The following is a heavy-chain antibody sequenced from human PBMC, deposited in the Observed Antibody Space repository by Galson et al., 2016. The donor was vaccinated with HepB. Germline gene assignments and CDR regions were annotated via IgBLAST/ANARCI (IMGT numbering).Heavy chain of an antibody. CDR1: GFLFNSYG. D-gene: IGHD1-26*01. J-gene: IGHJ4*02. CDR2: ISSSSTFI. Sequence: SLRLSCAASGFLFNSYGIHWVRQAPTKGLEWVSFISSSSTFIYYADSVKGRFTISRDNAQDSLYLQMNNLRAEDTAVYYCVFGDDSGEFGFWGQGTRVTVSS. V-gene: IGHV3-21*01. CDR3: VFGDDSGEFGF.